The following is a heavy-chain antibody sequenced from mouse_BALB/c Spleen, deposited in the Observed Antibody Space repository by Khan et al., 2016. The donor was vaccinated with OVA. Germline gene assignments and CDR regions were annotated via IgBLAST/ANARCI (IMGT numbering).Heavy chain of an antibody. Sequence: EVELVESGGALVKPGGSLKLSCAAAGFTFSSFGMSWVRQTPDKRLEWVATISSGGSYPYYPDSVKGRFTISRDNAKKTLYLQMSSLRSEDTAMYYCARQDGHSPIDYWGQGTSVTVSS. CDR2: ISSGGSYP. CDR1: GFTFSSFG. V-gene: IGHV5-6*01. J-gene: IGHJ4*01. D-gene: IGHD2-3*01. CDR3: ARQDGHSPIDY.